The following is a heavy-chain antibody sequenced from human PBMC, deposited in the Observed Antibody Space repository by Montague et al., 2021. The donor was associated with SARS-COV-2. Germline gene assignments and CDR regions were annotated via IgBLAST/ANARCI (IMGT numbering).Heavy chain of an antibody. CDR1: GGSISSGGYD. V-gene: IGHV4-31*03. CDR3: ARGGSYSSGWYGVDYYYGMDV. CDR2: IYYSGST. Sequence: TLSLTCTVSGGSISSGGYDWSWIRQHPGKGLEWIGYIYYSGSTXYKPSLKSRGTISVDTSKNQFSLKLSSVTAADTAVYYWARGGSYSSGWYGVDYYYGMDVWGQGTTVTVSS. J-gene: IGHJ6*02. D-gene: IGHD6-19*01.